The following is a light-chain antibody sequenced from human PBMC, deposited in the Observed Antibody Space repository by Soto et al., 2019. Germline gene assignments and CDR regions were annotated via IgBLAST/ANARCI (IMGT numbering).Light chain of an antibody. CDR3: SSYTSGRTPYV. Sequence: QSVLTQPASVSGSPGQSITISCTGTSSDVGGYNYVSWYQQHPGKAPKLMIYDVSNRPSGVSNRFSGSKSGNTASLTISGLQAQDEADHYCSSYTSGRTPYVIGTGTKVXVL. J-gene: IGLJ1*01. CDR2: DVS. V-gene: IGLV2-14*01. CDR1: SSDVGGYNY.